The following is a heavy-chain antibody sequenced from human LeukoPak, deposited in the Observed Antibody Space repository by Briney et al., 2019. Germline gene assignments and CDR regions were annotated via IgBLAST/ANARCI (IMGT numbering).Heavy chain of an antibody. CDR1: GGSISSYY. J-gene: IGHJ4*02. V-gene: IGHV4-59*01. CDR2: IYYSGST. D-gene: IGHD5-18*01. CDR3: AREFGYSYGSGFDY. Sequence: SETLSLTCTVSGGSISSYYWSWIRQPPGKGLEWIGYIYYSGSTNYNPSLKSRVTISVDTSKNQFSLKLSSVTAADTAVYYCAREFGYSYGSGFDYWAREPWSPSPQ.